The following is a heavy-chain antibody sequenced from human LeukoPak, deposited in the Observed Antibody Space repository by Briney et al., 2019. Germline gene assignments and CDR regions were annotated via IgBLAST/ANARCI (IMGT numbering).Heavy chain of an antibody. CDR3: AKSDYDILTGYYGGGYYYYGMDV. Sequence: GGYLRLSCAASGFTFSSYAMSWVRQAPGKGLEWVSAISGSGGSTYYADSVKGRFTISRDNSKNTLYLQMNSLRAEDTAVYYCAKSDYDILTGYYGGGYYYYGMDVWGQGTTVTVSS. V-gene: IGHV3-23*01. CDR2: ISGSGGST. J-gene: IGHJ6*02. CDR1: GFTFSSYA. D-gene: IGHD3-9*01.